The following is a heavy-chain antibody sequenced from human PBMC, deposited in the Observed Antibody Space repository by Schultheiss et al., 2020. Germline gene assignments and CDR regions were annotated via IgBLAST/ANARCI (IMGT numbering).Heavy chain of an antibody. J-gene: IGHJ6*02. CDR2: INPSGGST. D-gene: IGHD3-3*01. CDR1: GYTFTSYY. Sequence: ASVKVSCKASGYTFTSYYMHWVRQAPGQGLEWMGIINPSGGSTSYAQKFQGRVTMTRDTSTSTVYIELSSLRSEDTAVYYCARDRVLVDYDVWSGYHSYGMDVWGQGTTVTVSS. V-gene: IGHV1-46*01. CDR3: ARDRVLVDYDVWSGYHSYGMDV.